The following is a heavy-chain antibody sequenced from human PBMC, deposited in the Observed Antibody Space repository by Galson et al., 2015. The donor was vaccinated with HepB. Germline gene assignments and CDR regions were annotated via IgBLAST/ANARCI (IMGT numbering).Heavy chain of an antibody. J-gene: IGHJ4*01. V-gene: IGHV3-7*01. D-gene: IGHD1-7*01. CDR1: GFTFSNDW. CDR2: IKQDGSEK. Sequence: SPRLCCAASGFTFSNDWMSRVRQARGMGLEWVANIKQDGSEKYYVDSVKGRFTISRANAKNSLLLQMNSLRAEDTAVYYCARELDLLDCWGHGTLVTVSS. CDR3: ARELDLLDC.